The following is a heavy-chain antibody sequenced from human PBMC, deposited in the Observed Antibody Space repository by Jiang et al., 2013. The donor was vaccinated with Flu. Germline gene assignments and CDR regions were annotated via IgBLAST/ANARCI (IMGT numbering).Heavy chain of an antibody. J-gene: IGHJ4*02. D-gene: IGHD3/OR15-3a*01. CDR3: ARVRFRTAGNPDFDC. CDR1: GFTFSSYW. V-gene: IGHV3-7*03. CDR2: IKPDGTET. Sequence: VQLVESGGGLVQPGGSLRLSCAASGFTFSSYWMGWVRQAPGKGLEWVANIKPDGTETYYLDSMKGRFTISRDNAKNSLYLQLNSLRGEDTAVYYCARVRFRTAGNPDFDCWGQGTLVTVSS.